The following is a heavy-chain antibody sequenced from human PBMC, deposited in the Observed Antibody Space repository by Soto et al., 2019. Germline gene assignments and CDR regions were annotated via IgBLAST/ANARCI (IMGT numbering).Heavy chain of an antibody. CDR3: ARVPYGGSYWREFDY. V-gene: IGHV3-21*01. CDR2: IFISSSYI. Sequence: PGGSLRLSCAASGFTFSSYSMNWVRQAPGKGLEWVSSIFISSSYIYYADSVRGRFTISRDNAKNSLYLQMNSLRADHTAVYYCARVPYGGSYWREFDYWGQGPMVTLSS. D-gene: IGHD1-26*01. J-gene: IGHJ4*02. CDR1: GFTFSSYS.